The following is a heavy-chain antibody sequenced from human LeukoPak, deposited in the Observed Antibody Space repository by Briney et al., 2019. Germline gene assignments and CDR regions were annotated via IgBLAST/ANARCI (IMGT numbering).Heavy chain of an antibody. V-gene: IGHV1-46*01. CDR2: INPSGGSA. CDR1: GYTFSSYY. J-gene: IGHJ5*02. CDR3: ARAREESRSGTTSGWFDP. Sequence: ASVTVSFKASGYTFSSYYMYWVRQAPGQGLEWMGIINPSGGSASYAQKVQGRLTITRDTSTSTVYMELSSLRSNDTAVYYSARAREESRSGTTSGWFDPWGQGTLVIVSS. D-gene: IGHD1-7*01.